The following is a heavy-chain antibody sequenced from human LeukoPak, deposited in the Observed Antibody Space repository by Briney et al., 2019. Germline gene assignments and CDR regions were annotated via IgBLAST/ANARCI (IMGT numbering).Heavy chain of an antibody. CDR1: GGYIITSDHY. V-gene: IGHV4-39*07. Sequence: SETLSLTCSVSGGYIITSDHYWGWIRQPPGKGLEWIGSIYYTGSTSTNPFFKSRVTVSVDTSKDQFSLNLTSVTAADTAVYYCARERYYYGGKTWFDPWGQGTLVTVSS. CDR2: IYYTGST. CDR3: ARERYYYGGKTWFDP. D-gene: IGHD4-23*01. J-gene: IGHJ5*02.